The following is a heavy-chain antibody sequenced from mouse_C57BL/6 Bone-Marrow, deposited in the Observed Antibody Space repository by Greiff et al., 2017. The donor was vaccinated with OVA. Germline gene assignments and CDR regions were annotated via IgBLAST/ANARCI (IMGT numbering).Heavy chain of an antibody. CDR2: ISYSGST. D-gene: IGHD2-4*01. V-gene: IGHV3-1*01. CDR3: ARDPYDYDGMDY. J-gene: IGHJ4*01. Sequence: VQLQQSGPGMVKPSQSLSLTCTVTGYSITSGYDWHWIRHFPGNKLEWMGYISYSGSTNYNPSLKSRISITHDTSKNHFFLKLNSVTTEDTATYSCARDPYDYDGMDYWGQGTSVTVSS. CDR1: GYSITSGYD.